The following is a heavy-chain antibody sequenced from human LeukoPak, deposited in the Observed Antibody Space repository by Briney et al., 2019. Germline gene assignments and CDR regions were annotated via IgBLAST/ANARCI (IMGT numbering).Heavy chain of an antibody. V-gene: IGHV4-59*12. CDR2: IYYSGST. CDR3: ARDAHSSSWYDNWFDP. CDR1: GGSISSYY. D-gene: IGHD6-13*01. J-gene: IGHJ5*02. Sequence: SETLSLTCTVSGGSISSYYWNWIRQPPGKGLEWIGYIYYSGSTNYNPSLKSRVTISVDTSKNQFSLKLSSVTAADTAVYYCARDAHSSSWYDNWFDPWGQGTLVTVSS.